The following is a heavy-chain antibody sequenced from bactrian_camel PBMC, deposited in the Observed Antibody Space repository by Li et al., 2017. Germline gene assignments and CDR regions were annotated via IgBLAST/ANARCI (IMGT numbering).Heavy chain of an antibody. CDR2: IYTVGDNA. J-gene: IGHJ4*01. Sequence: VQLVESGGGSVQAGGSLRLSCVASVFPHSTKCMGWFRQAPGQEREGVGFIYTVGDNAYYNKPVEGRFTISQDKAKNTVYLQMNSLKPEDTAVYYCATSRDCYSGSWCRIRFIHWGQGTQVTVS. CDR3: ATSRDCYSGSWCRIRFIH. CDR1: VFPHSTKC. D-gene: IGHD3*01. V-gene: IGHV3S31*01.